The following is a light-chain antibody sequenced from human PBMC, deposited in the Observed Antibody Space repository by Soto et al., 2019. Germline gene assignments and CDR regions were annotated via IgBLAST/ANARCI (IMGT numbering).Light chain of an antibody. CDR1: QSVSSSY. CDR2: GAS. Sequence: EIVLTQSPGTQSLSPGERATLSCRASQSVSSSYLAWYQQRPGQAPRLLIYGASSRATGIPDRFSGSGSGTDFTLTISRLEPEDFAVYYCHQYGTSSTFGGGTKVEIK. V-gene: IGKV3-20*01. CDR3: HQYGTSST. J-gene: IGKJ4*01.